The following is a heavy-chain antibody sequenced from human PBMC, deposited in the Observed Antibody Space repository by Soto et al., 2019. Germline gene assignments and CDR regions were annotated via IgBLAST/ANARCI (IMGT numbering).Heavy chain of an antibody. V-gene: IGHV3-66*01. J-gene: IGHJ5*02. Sequence: EVQLVESGGGLVQAGGSLRLSCAASGFTVSGNYMAWVRQAPGKGLEWVSIIYSTNNTYYADFVKGRFTMSRDNSKNTELLQINSLRAEDTALYYSVRASIVSTMGGWLDPWGQGARVIVSS. CDR2: IYSTNNT. CDR3: VRASIVSTMGGWLDP. D-gene: IGHD5-12*01. CDR1: GFTVSGNY.